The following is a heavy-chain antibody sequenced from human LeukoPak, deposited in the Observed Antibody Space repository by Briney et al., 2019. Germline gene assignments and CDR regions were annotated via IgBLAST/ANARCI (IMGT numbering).Heavy chain of an antibody. Sequence: PSETLSLTCTVSGDSISSSNYYWGWIRQPPGKGLQYIGSIYYSGSTYYNPSLRSRVTISVDTSKNQFSLKLSSVTAADTAVYYCAREEAVVGSGAFDIWGQGTMVTVSS. D-gene: IGHD6-19*01. J-gene: IGHJ3*02. CDR2: IYYSGST. CDR1: GDSISSSNYY. CDR3: AREEAVVGSGAFDI. V-gene: IGHV4-39*07.